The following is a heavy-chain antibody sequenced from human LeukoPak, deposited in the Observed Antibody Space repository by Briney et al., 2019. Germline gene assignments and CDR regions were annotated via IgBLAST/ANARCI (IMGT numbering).Heavy chain of an antibody. CDR1: GFTFSIYW. V-gene: IGHV3-21*01. CDR2: ISSSSSYI. D-gene: IGHD6-19*01. Sequence: PEGSLRLSCAASGFTFSIYWMSWVRQAPGKGLEWVSSISSSSSYIYYADSEKGRFTISRDNAKNSLYLQMNSLRAEDTAVYYCARLTVAGTGAFDIWGQGTMVTVSS. CDR3: ARLTVAGTGAFDI. J-gene: IGHJ3*02.